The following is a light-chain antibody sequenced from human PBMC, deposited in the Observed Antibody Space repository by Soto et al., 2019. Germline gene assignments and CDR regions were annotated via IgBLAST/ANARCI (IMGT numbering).Light chain of an antibody. CDR1: QSISSY. Sequence: DIQMTQSPSSLSASVGDRVTITCRASQSISSYLNWYQQKPGKAPKXLIYAASSLQSGVPSRFSGSESETDFTLTISSLQPEDFANYSCQQSYSTTWTFGQGTKVDIK. J-gene: IGKJ1*01. CDR2: AAS. CDR3: QQSYSTTWT. V-gene: IGKV1-39*01.